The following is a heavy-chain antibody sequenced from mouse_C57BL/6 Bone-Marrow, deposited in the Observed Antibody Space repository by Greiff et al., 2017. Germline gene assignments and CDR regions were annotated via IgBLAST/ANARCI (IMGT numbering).Heavy chain of an antibody. Sequence: QVQLQQPGAELVMPGASVKLSCKASGYTFTSYWMHWVKQRPGQGLEWIGEIDPSDSNTNYNQKFKGKSTLTVDKSSSTAYMQLSSLASEDSAVYYCARESACYARDFWGQGTSVTVSA. J-gene: IGHJ4*01. CDR3: ARESACYARDF. V-gene: IGHV1-69*01. CDR1: GYTFTSYW. CDR2: IDPSDSNT.